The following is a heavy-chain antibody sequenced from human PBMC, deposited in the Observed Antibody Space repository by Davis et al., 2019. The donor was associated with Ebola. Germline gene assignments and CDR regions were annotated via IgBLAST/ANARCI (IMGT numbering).Heavy chain of an antibody. CDR2: ISSNGGST. CDR1: GFTFSSYA. Sequence: PGGSLRLSCAASGFTFSSYAMHWVRQAPGKGLEYVSAISSNGGSTYYADSVKGRFTISRDNSKNTLYLQMCSLRAEDMAVYYCARQNWGSIPYYYGMDVWGQGTTVTVSS. V-gene: IGHV3-64*02. CDR3: ARQNWGSIPYYYGMDV. J-gene: IGHJ6*02. D-gene: IGHD7-27*01.